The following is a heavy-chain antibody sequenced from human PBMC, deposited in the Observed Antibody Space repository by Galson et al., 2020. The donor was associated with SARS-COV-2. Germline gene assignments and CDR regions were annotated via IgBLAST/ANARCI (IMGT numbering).Heavy chain of an antibody. Sequence: KMSGPTLVKPTQTLTLTCTFSGFSLSTSGVGVGWILQPPGKALEWLALIYWDDDKRYSPSLKSRLTITKDTSKNQVVLTMTNMDPVDTATYYWARENPILGGRDVWGQGTTVTVSS. J-gene: IGHJ6*02. CDR2: IYWDDDK. V-gene: IGHV2-5*02. D-gene: IGHD3-3*02. CDR3: ARENPILGGRDV. CDR1: GFSLSTSGVG.